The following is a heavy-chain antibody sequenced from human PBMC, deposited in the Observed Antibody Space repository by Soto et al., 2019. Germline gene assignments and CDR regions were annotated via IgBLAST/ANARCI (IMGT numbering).Heavy chain of an antibody. CDR3: ARVWKSSVDTTMGFDS. D-gene: IGHD5-18*01. CDR2: VSFSGTT. V-gene: IGHV4-61*01. Sequence: QVQLQESDPGLVKPSKTLSLTCTVSGGSVSSNSHYWSWVRQPPGKGLEWIAYVSFSGTTDYNPSVKSRATMAVDTSPNEVSLRLRSVTAADTAVYYCARVWKSSVDTTMGFDSWGPGTLVTVSS. J-gene: IGHJ4*02. CDR1: GGSVSSNSHY.